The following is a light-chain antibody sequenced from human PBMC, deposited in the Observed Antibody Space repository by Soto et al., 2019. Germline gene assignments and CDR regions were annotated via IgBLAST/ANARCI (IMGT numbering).Light chain of an antibody. CDR3: QEYGNPL. Sequence: VLTQSPGTLSLSPGERATLSCRASQSVDNKYLAWYQQKRGQAPRRLIYGASTRAAGIPDRFSGSGSGTDFTLAISSLEPEDFAVYYCQEYGNPLFGPGTKVEIK. CDR2: GAS. CDR1: QSVDNKY. V-gene: IGKV3-20*01. J-gene: IGKJ3*01.